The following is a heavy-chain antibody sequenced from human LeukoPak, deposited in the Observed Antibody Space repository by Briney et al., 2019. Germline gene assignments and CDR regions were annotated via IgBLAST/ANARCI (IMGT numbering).Heavy chain of an antibody. CDR2: IYPGDSDT. CDR3: AMTYSASWYGGY. CDR1: GYSFTSYW. D-gene: IGHD6-13*01. V-gene: IGHV5-51*01. Sequence: GESLKISCKASGYSFTSYWIAWVRQMPGKGLEWMGIIYPGDSDTRYSPSFQGQVTISADKSITTAYLRWSSLKASDTAMYYCAMTYSASWYGGYWGQGTLVTVSS. J-gene: IGHJ4*02.